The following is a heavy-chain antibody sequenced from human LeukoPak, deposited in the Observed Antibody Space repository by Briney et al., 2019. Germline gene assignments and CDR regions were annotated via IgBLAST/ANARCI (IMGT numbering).Heavy chain of an antibody. CDR2: IYSGGST. D-gene: IGHD3-22*01. V-gene: IGHV3-66*01. CDR1: GFTVSSNY. Sequence: PGGSLRLSCAASGFTVSSNYMSWVRQAPGKGLEWVSVIYSGGSTYYADSVKGRFTISRDNSKNTLYLQMNSLRAEDTAVYYCARVTWDSSGYYWFDPWGQGALVTVSS. CDR3: ARVTWDSSGYYWFDP. J-gene: IGHJ5*02.